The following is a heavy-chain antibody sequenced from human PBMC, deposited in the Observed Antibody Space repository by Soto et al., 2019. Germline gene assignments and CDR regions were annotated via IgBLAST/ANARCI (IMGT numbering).Heavy chain of an antibody. J-gene: IGHJ5*02. CDR2: IYYSGST. Sequence: PSETLSLTCTVSGGSISSYYWSWIRQPPGKGLEWIGYIYYSGSTNYNPSLKSRVTISVDTSKNQFSLKLSSVTAADTAVYYCARRSGGSCYSCWWFDPWGQGTLVTVSS. CDR1: GGSISSYY. CDR3: ARRSGGSCYSCWWFDP. D-gene: IGHD2-15*01. V-gene: IGHV4-59*08.